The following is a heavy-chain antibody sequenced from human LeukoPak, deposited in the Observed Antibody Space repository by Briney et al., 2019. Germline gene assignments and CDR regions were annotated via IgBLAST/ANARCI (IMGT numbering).Heavy chain of an antibody. J-gene: IGHJ3*02. CDR3: ARDLGVVPAAIGVWYAFDI. D-gene: IGHD2-2*01. CDR1: GGTFSSYA. V-gene: IGHV1-69*13. CDR2: IIPIFGTA. Sequence: ASVKVSCKASGGTFSSYAISWVRQAPGQGLEWMGGIIPIFGTANYAQKFQGRVTITADESTSTAYMELSSLRSEDTAVYYCARDLGVVPAAIGVWYAFDIWGQGTMVTASS.